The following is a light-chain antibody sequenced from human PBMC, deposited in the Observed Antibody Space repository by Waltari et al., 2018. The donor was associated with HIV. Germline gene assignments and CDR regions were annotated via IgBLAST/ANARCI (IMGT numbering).Light chain of an antibody. CDR2: PDS. V-gene: IGLV3-1*01. CDR3: QAWDTSAYG. CDR1: SLGNRF. J-gene: IGLJ1*01. Sequence: SYDLTQPPSVSVSPGQTASITCSGDSLGNRFVSWYQQTPGQSPMLVIYPDSKRPSGIPERFTGANYGHTATLTISETQALDEAAYYGQAWDTSAYGFGTGTEVTVL.